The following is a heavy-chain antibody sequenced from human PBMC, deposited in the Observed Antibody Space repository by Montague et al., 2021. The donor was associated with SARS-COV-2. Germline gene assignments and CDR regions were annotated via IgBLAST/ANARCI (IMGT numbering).Heavy chain of an antibody. V-gene: IGHV4-31*11. J-gene: IGHJ4*02. CDR1: GGSISSGGYY. D-gene: IGHD2-15*01. Sequence: TLSLTCAVSGGSISSGGYYWNWLRQHPEKGLEWIGYIYYSVSTNYSPSLRSRVTISEDTAKNQFSLKLTSVTAADTAVYYCARDKEMIFWGQGILVTVSS. CDR3: ARDKEMIF. CDR2: IYYSVST.